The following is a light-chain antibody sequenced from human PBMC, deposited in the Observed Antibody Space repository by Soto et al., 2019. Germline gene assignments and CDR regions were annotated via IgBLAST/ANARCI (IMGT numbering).Light chain of an antibody. J-gene: IGKJ4*01. CDR3: QQSYSSPFT. CDR1: QSISSY. CDR2: AAS. Sequence: DIQMTQSPSSLSASVGDRVTITCRASQSISSYLNWYQQKPGKAPKLLIYAASSFQSGVPSRFSGSGSGTDFTLTISRLQPGDFATYYCQQSYSSPFTFGGGSKVEIK. V-gene: IGKV1-39*01.